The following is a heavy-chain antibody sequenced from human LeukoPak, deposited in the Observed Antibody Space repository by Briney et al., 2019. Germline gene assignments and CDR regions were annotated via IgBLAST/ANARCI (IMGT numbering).Heavy chain of an antibody. CDR2: ISSDGSGT. CDR1: GFSFTNYW. D-gene: IGHD3-10*01. J-gene: IGHJ4*02. Sequence: GGSLRLSCAVSGFSFTNYWMHWVRQDPGKGLVWVSYISSDGSGTNYADSVKGRFTISRDNSDNTLYLQMKSLRAEDTAVYYCAREVGSGNSDRYFDYWGQGTLVTVSS. V-gene: IGHV3-74*01. CDR3: AREVGSGNSDRYFDY.